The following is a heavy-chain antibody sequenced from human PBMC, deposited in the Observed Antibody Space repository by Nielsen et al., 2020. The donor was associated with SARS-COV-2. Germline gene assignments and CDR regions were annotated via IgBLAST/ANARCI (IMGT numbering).Heavy chain of an antibody. J-gene: IGHJ4*02. CDR2: INHSGNT. CDR1: GGSFSGYY. D-gene: IGHD1-26*01. CDR3: ARRVVGATTDW. Sequence: GSLRLSCAVYGGSFSGYYWGWIRQPPGKGLERIGEINHSGNTNYNPSLKSRVTISVDTSKNQFSLKLRSVTVADTAVYYCARRVVGATTDWWGQGTLVTVSS. V-gene: IGHV4-34*01.